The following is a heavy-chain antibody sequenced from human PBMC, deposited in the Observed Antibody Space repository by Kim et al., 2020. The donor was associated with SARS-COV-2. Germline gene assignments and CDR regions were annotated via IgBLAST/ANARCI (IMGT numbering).Heavy chain of an antibody. J-gene: IGHJ3*02. D-gene: IGHD3-22*01. CDR2: INAGNGNT. Sequence: ASVKVSCKASGYTFTSYAMHWVRQAPGQRLEWMGWINAGNGNTKYSQKFQGRVTITRDTSASTAYMELSSLRSEDTAVYYCARVLDSSGDPDDFDIWGQGTMVTVSS. CDR3: ARVLDSSGDPDDFDI. CDR1: GYTFTSYA. V-gene: IGHV1-3*01.